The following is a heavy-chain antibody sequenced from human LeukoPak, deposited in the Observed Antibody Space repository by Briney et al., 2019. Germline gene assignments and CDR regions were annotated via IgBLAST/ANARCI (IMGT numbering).Heavy chain of an antibody. CDR1: GDSISDDY. V-gene: IGHV4-59*08. CDR3: ARHPIYGSGTSSGFDV. D-gene: IGHD3-10*01. CDR2: VYGSGGT. Sequence: SETLSLTCSASGDSISDDYWSWIRQSPGRGLECIAYVYGSGGTSYNPSLGNRVTISADTSKNEVSLKLRSVSAADTAVYYCARHPIYGSGTSSGFDVWGQGTMVTVSS. J-gene: IGHJ3*01.